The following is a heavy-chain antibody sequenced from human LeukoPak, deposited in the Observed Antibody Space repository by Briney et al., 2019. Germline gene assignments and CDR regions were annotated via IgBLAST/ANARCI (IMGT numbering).Heavy chain of an antibody. CDR1: GFTFSSYW. CDR2: ISGSSTYI. CDR3: ARATSGSPLYYYYMDV. Sequence: PGGSLRLSCAASGFTFSSYWMHWVRQAPGKVLEWVSSISGSSTYIYYADSVKGRFTISRGTTKNSLYLQMHTLRAEDTAVYYCARATSGSPLYYYYMDVWGKGTTVTVSS. V-gene: IGHV3-21*01. J-gene: IGHJ6*03. D-gene: IGHD1-26*01.